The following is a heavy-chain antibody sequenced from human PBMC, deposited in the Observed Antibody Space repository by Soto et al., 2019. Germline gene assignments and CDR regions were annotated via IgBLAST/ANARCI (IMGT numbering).Heavy chain of an antibody. CDR2: IWYDGSNK. CDR1: GFTFSSYG. Sequence: QVQLVESGGGVVQPGRSLRLSCAASGFTFSSYGMHWVRQAPGKGLEWVAVIWYDGSNKYYADSVKGRFTISRDNSKNTLYLQMNSLRAEDTAVYYCARSWIQLHYYYYYGMDVWGQGTTVTVSS. D-gene: IGHD5-18*01. V-gene: IGHV3-33*01. CDR3: ARSWIQLHYYYYYGMDV. J-gene: IGHJ6*02.